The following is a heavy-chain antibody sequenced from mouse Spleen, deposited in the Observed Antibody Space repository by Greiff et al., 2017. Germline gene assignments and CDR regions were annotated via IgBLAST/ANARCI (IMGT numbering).Heavy chain of an antibody. D-gene: IGHD2-4*01. V-gene: IGHV1-52*01. CDR1: GYTFTSYW. J-gene: IGHJ3*01. CDR2: IDPSDSET. CDR3: AREGYDYDEFAY. Sequence: QVQLQQPGAELVRPGSSVKLSCKASGYTFTSYWMHWVKQRPIQGLEWIGNIDPSDSETHYNQKFKDKATLTVDKSSSTAYMQLSSLTSEDSAVYYCAREGYDYDEFAYWGQGTLVTVSA.